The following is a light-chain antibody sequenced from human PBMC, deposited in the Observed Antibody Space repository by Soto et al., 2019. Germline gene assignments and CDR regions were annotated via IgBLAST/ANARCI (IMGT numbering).Light chain of an antibody. CDR2: SAS. J-gene: IGKJ1*01. CDR3: HQYNFWPT. CDR1: QSISTL. Sequence: EIVLTQAPATLSLSPGEGATLSCRASQSISTLLAWYQQKPGQAPRLLIYSASTRATGIPARFSGSGSGAEFTLTISSLQSEDFAVYYCHQYNFWPTFGQGTKVDIK. V-gene: IGKV3-15*01.